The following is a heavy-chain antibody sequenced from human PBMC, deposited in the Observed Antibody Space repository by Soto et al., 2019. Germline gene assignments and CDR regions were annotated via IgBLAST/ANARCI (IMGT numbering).Heavy chain of an antibody. V-gene: IGHV4-4*07. CDR3: ARDQSCAADF. CDR1: GDSMSTYY. Sequence: SETLSLTCTVSGDSMSTYYWNWIRQSAEKGLEWIGRISATGTTTYIPSLKSRITLSVDTSKNEFSLNLKFVTAADTAVYFCARDQSCAADFWGTGTLV. CDR2: ISATGTT. J-gene: IGHJ3*01.